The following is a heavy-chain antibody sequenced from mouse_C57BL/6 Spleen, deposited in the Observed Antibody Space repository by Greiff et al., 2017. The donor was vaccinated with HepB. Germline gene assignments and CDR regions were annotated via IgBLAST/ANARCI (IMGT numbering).Heavy chain of an antibody. J-gene: IGHJ4*01. D-gene: IGHD2-5*01. V-gene: IGHV5-9*01. CDR2: ISGGGGNT. Sequence: EVQGVESGGGLVKPGGSLKLSCAASGFTFSSYTMSWVRQTPEKRLEWVATISGGGGNTYYPDSVKGRFTISRDNAKNTLYLQMSSLRSEDTALYYCARPGHSNYDYYAMDYWGQGTSVTVSS. CDR1: GFTFSSYT. CDR3: ARPGHSNYDYYAMDY.